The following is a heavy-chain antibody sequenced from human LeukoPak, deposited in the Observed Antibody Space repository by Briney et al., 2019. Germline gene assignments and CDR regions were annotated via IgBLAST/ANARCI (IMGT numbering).Heavy chain of an antibody. J-gene: IGHJ4*02. D-gene: IGHD2-2*01. Sequence: GGSLRLSCAASGFTFSSYAMSWVRQAPGKGLEWVSAISGSGGNTYYADSVKGRFTISRDNSKNTLYLQMNSLRPKDTAVYYCAKDKVPAVGTLDYFDYWGQGTLVTVSS. CDR3: AKDKVPAVGTLDYFDY. V-gene: IGHV3-23*01. CDR2: ISGSGGNT. CDR1: GFTFSSYA.